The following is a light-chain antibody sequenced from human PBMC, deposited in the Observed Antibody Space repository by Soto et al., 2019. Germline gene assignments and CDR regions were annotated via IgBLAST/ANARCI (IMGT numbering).Light chain of an antibody. Sequence: QSVLTQPASVSGSPGQSITISCTGSSSDVGAYKYVAWYQQKPGKAPKLLIYEVDNRPSGVSNRFSGSKSGNTASLTISGLETEDEADYYCQSYDPTLRTSLFGGGTKLTVL. J-gene: IGLJ2*01. V-gene: IGLV2-14*01. CDR2: EVD. CDR3: QSYDPTLRTSL. CDR1: SSDVGAYKY.